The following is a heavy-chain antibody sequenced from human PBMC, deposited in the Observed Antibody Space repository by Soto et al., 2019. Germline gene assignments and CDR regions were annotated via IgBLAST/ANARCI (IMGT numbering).Heavy chain of an antibody. J-gene: IGHJ4*02. Sequence: GSLRLSCSASGFTFRSYCMTWALQAPGKGLEWVAHIKQDGSEEYYVDSVKGRFTISRDNGKNSLFLQMNSLRAEDTAVYYCARHNSGTFAFDYWGQGSLVTVSS. CDR1: GFTFRSYC. V-gene: IGHV3-7*01. CDR3: ARHNSGTFAFDY. D-gene: IGHD1-26*01. CDR2: IKQDGSEE.